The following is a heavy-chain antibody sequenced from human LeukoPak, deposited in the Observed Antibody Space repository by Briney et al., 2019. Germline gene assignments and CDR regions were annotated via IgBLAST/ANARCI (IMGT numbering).Heavy chain of an antibody. D-gene: IGHD6-25*01. CDR1: GGSFSGQY. V-gene: IGHV4-34*01. CDR3: ARDLYSSIGYD. CDR2: INHSGST. Sequence: SETLSLTCAVSGGSFSGQYWTWIRQFPGKGLEWIGEINHSGSTNYNPSLKSRVTMSKDTSKNHFSLRLTSVTAADTAIYYCARDLYSSIGYDWGQRTLVTVSS. J-gene: IGHJ4*02.